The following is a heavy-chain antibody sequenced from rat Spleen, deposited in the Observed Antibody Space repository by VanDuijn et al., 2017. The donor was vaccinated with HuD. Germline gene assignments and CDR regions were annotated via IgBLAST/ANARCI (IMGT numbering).Heavy chain of an antibody. CDR1: GFTFSNYG. Sequence: EVQLVESGGGLVQPGRSLKLSCAASGFTFSNYGMAWVRQAPTKGLEWVATIITGDSYTYYPDSVKGRFTISRDNATSTLYLQMDSLRSEDTATYYCANAEFGVGWFAYWGQGTLVTVSS. D-gene: IGHD4-3*01. J-gene: IGHJ3*01. CDR2: IITGDSYT. CDR3: ANAEFGVGWFAY. V-gene: IGHV5-29*01.